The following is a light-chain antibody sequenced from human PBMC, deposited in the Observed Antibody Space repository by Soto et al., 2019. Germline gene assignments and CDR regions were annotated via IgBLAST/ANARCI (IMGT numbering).Light chain of an antibody. CDR1: QGISSY. J-gene: IGKJ4*01. CDR3: QQRNSYPRT. Sequence: IQLTQSPSSLSASVGVRVTITCWASQGISSYLAWYQQKPGKAPKLLIYAASTLQSGVPSRFSGSGSGTDYTLTICSLQPEDFATYYCQQRNSYPRTFGGGTKVDIK. V-gene: IGKV1-9*01. CDR2: AAS.